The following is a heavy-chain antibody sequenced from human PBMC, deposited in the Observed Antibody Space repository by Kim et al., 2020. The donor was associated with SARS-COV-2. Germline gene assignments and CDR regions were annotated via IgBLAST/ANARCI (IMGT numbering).Heavy chain of an antibody. CDR2: INTNTGNP. CDR1: GYTFTSYA. Sequence: ASVKVSCKASGYTFTSYAMNWVRQAPGQGLEWMGWINTNTGNPTYAQGFTGRFVFSLDTSVSTAYLQISSLKAEDTAVYYCARTNVVPAAITKILYWDWFDPWGQGTLVTVSS. CDR3: ARTNVVPAAITKILYWDWFDP. V-gene: IGHV7-4-1*02. J-gene: IGHJ5*02. D-gene: IGHD2-2*01.